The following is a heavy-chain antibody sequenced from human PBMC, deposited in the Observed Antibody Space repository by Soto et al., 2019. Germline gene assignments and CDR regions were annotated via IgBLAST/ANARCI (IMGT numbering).Heavy chain of an antibody. CDR2: INAGNVNT. D-gene: IGHD6-13*01. CDR1: GYTFTSYA. V-gene: IGHV1-3*01. Sequence: QVQLVQSGAEVKKPGASVKVSCKASGYTFTSYAMHWVRQAPGQRLEWMGWINAGNVNTKYSQKFQGRVTITRDTSASTVYMELSRLRSEDTAVYGCARATRGSWNTHYYMDVWGKGTTVTVSS. CDR3: ARATRGSWNTHYYMDV. J-gene: IGHJ6*03.